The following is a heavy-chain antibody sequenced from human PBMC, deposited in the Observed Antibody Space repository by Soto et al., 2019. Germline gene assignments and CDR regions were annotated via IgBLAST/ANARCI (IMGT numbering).Heavy chain of an antibody. CDR3: ARDLWWYLH. V-gene: IGHV3-23*01. Sequence: EVQLLESGGGLVQPGGAVRLSCAASGFTFSSHAMSWVRQAPGKGLEWISSISAGSEGAYYADSVKGRFTISRDNSNNTLYLQMNSMRAEDTAVYYCARDLWWYLHWGQGTLVPVSS. D-gene: IGHD2-15*01. CDR1: GFTFSSHA. CDR2: ISAGSEGA. J-gene: IGHJ4*02.